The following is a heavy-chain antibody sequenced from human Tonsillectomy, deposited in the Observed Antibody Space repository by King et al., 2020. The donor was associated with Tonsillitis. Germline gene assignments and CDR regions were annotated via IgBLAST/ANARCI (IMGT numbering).Heavy chain of an antibody. CDR3: TRHLTGDRVY. CDR2: IRSKANSYAT. CDR1: GFTFSGSA. D-gene: IGHD7-27*01. J-gene: IGHJ4*02. Sequence: EVQLVESGGGLVQPGGSLKLSCAASGFTFSGSAMHWVRQASGKGLEWVGRIRSKANSYATAYAASVKGRFTISRDDSKNTAYLQMNSMKTEDTAVYYCTRHLTGDRVYWGQGTLVTVSS. V-gene: IGHV3-73*01.